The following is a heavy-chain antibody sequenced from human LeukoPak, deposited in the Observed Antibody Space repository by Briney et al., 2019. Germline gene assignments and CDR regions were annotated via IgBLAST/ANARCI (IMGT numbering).Heavy chain of an antibody. CDR2: IYYSGST. CDR1: GGSISSSSYY. D-gene: IGHD3-22*01. V-gene: IGHV4-39*01. CDR3: APLPHYYDSSGYYYLGDY. J-gene: IGHJ4*02. Sequence: KPSETLSLTCTVSGGSISSSSYYWGWIRQPPGKGLEWIGSIYYSGSTYYNPSLESRVTISVDTSKNQFSLKLSSVTAADTAVYYCAPLPHYYDSSGYYYLGDYWGQGTLVTVSS.